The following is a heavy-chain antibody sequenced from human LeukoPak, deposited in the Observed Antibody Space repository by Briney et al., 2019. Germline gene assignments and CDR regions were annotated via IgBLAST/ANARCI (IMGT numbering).Heavy chain of an antibody. CDR3: ARDHTAMAFDY. V-gene: IGHV4-61*02. CDR2: IYSSGRA. D-gene: IGHD5-18*01. Sequence: PSETLSLTCTFSGGSISSGSYYWSWIRQPAGKGLEWIGRIYSSGRANYNPSLESRVTISIDTSKNPFSLKLNSVTAADTAVYFCARDHTAMAFDYWGQGTLVTVSS. J-gene: IGHJ4*02. CDR1: GGSISSGSYY.